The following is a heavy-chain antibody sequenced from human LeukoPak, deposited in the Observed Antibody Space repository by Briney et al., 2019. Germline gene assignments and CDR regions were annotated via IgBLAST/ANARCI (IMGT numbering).Heavy chain of an antibody. CDR1: GGSISSYY. D-gene: IGHD4-17*01. Sequence: SETLSLTCTVSGGSISSYYWSWIRQPPGKGLEWIGEINHSGSTNYNPSLKSRVTISVDTSKNQFSLKLSSVTAADTAVYYCARSATVTTRYFDLWGRGTLVTVSS. J-gene: IGHJ2*01. V-gene: IGHV4-34*01. CDR3: ARSATVTTRYFDL. CDR2: INHSGST.